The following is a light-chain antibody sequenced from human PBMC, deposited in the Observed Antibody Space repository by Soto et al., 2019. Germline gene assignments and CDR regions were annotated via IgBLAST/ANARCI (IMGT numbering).Light chain of an antibody. CDR1: SSDIGSYNV. CDR3: FSYAGSSVLV. Sequence: QSALTQPASMSGAPGQSITISCTGTSSDIGSYNVVSWYQQVPGKAPKLIIYKVNERPSGIYNRFSGSKSGNTASLTISGLQGEDEAQYFCFSYAGSSVLVFGGGTTLTVL. V-gene: IGLV2-23*02. J-gene: IGLJ3*02. CDR2: KVN.